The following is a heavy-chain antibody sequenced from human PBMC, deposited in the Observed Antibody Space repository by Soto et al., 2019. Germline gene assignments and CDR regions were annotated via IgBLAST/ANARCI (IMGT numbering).Heavy chain of an antibody. D-gene: IGHD1-26*01. J-gene: IGHJ4*02. V-gene: IGHV3-30*18. CDR3: AKEKASGNHFEY. CDR2: VSYDGSNK. CDR1: GFTFSSYG. Sequence: QVQLGESGGGVVQPGRSLRLSCAASGFTFSSYGMHWVRQAPGKGLEWVAVVSYDGSNKYYADSVKGRFTISRDNSKNTLYLQMNSLRAEDTAVYYCAKEKASGNHFEYWGQGTLVTVSS.